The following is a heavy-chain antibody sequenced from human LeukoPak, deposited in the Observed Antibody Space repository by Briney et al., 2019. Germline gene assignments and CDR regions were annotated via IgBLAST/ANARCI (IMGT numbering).Heavy chain of an antibody. J-gene: IGHJ6*03. D-gene: IGHD6-13*01. CDR1: GYSFTSYY. V-gene: IGHV1-46*01. CDR2: INPSGGST. CDR3: ARWGGAAAAGTVTLYYYYMDV. Sequence: AAVKVSCKASGYSFTSYYMHWVRQAPGQGLEWMGIINPSGGSTRYAQKFQGRVTMTRDMSTSTVYMELGSLRSEDTAVYYCARWGGAAAAGTVTLYYYYMDVWGKGTTVTVSS.